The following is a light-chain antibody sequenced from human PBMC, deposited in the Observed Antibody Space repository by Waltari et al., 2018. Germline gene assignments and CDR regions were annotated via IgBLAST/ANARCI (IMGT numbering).Light chain of an antibody. J-gene: IGKJ4*01. Sequence: DIQMTQSPSTLSASVGDRVTITCRASQSVRSWLAWYQQKPGKAPKLLISETSNLESGDTARFSGSGSETAFTLTISSLQPEDFATYYCQQYNSYSLTFGGGTKVEIK. CDR2: ETS. V-gene: IGKV1-5*03. CDR3: QQYNSYSLT. CDR1: QSVRSW.